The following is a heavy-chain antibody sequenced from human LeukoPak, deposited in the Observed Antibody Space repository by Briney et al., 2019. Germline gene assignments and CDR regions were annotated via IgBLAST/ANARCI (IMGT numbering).Heavy chain of an antibody. V-gene: IGHV4-34*01. Sequence: PSETLSLTCAVYGGSFSGYYWSWIRQPPGKGLEWIGEINHSGSTNYNPSLKNRRTISVDTCKSQFSLKLSSVTAADTAVYYCARGLGVYGDYNLGYWGQGSLVTVSS. CDR1: GGSFSGYY. J-gene: IGHJ4*02. CDR3: ARGLGVYGDYNLGY. D-gene: IGHD4-17*01. CDR2: INHSGST.